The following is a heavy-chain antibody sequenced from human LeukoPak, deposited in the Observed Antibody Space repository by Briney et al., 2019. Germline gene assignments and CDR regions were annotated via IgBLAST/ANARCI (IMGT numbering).Heavy chain of an antibody. J-gene: IGHJ6*03. CDR2: IWYDGSNK. V-gene: IGHV3-33*01. CDR3: ARARYASPGLYYMDV. D-gene: IGHD3-9*01. CDR1: GFTFSSYG. Sequence: GRSPRLSCAASGFTFSSYGMHWVRQAPGKELEWVAVIWYDGSNKYYADSVKGRFTISRDNSKNTLYLQMNSLRAEDTAVYYCARARYASPGLYYMDVWGKGTTVTVSS.